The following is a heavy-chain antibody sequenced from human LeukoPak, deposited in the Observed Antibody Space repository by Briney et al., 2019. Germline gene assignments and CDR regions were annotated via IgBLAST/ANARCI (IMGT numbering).Heavy chain of an antibody. Sequence: PSETLSLTCAVYGGSFSGYYWSWIRQPPGKGLEWIGEINHSGSTNYNPSLESRVTISVDTSKNQFSLKLSSVTAADTAVYYCASVQRWLQFFNWFDPWGQGTLVTVSS. J-gene: IGHJ5*02. CDR3: ASVQRWLQFFNWFDP. D-gene: IGHD5-24*01. V-gene: IGHV4-34*01. CDR2: INHSGST. CDR1: GGSFSGYY.